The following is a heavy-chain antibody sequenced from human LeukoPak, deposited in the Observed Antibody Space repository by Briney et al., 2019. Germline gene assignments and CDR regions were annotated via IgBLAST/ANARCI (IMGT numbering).Heavy chain of an antibody. J-gene: IGHJ6*03. D-gene: IGHD3-10*01. CDR3: ARGLGMVRGARGYYYYMDV. CDR2: MNPNSGNT. Sequence: ASVKVSCKASGYTFTSYDINWVRQATGQGLEWTGWMNPNSGNTGYAQKFQGRVTMTRNTSISTAYMELSSLRSEDTAVYYCARGLGMVRGARGYYYYMDVWGKGTTVTISS. CDR1: GYTFTSYD. V-gene: IGHV1-8*01.